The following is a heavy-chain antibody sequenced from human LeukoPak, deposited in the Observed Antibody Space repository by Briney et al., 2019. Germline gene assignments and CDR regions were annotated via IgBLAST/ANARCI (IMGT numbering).Heavy chain of an antibody. Sequence: SETLSLTCAVYGGSFSGYYWSWIRQPPGKGLEWIGEINHSGSTNYNPSLKSRVTISADTSKNQFSLKLSSVTAADTAVYYCARSGNIAAAGTSGNFDYWGQGTLVTVSS. CDR1: GGSFSGYY. J-gene: IGHJ4*02. V-gene: IGHV4-34*01. D-gene: IGHD6-13*01. CDR3: ARSGNIAAAGTSGNFDY. CDR2: INHSGST.